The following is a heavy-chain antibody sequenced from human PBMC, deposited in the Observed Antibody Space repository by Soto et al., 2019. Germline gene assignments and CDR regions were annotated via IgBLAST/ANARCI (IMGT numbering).Heavy chain of an antibody. Sequence: QVQLVQSGAEVKKPWASVKVSCKASGYTFTGYVIHWVRLAPGQNPEWMGWINAGKGNTNYAQKFQGRVTITRDTSASTAYMALSSLRSEDTAVYYCARDNAWGAGLHWGQGTQITVSS. V-gene: IGHV1-3*01. CDR1: GYTFTGYV. CDR3: ARDNAWGAGLH. D-gene: IGHD6-19*01. CDR2: INAGKGNT. J-gene: IGHJ4*02.